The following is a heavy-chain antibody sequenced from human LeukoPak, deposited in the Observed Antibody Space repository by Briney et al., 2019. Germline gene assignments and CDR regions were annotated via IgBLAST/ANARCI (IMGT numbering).Heavy chain of an antibody. Sequence: SVKVSCKASGGTFSSYAISWVRQAPGQGLEWMGRIIPILGIANYAQKFQGRVTITADKSTSTAYMELSSLRSEDTAVYYCARFESIAVAGPALDYWGQGTLVTVSS. CDR1: GGTFSSYA. D-gene: IGHD6-19*01. V-gene: IGHV1-69*04. CDR2: IIPILGIA. J-gene: IGHJ4*02. CDR3: ARFESIAVAGPALDY.